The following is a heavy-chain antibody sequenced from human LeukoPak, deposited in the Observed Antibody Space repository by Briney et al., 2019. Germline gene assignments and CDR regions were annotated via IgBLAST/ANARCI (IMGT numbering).Heavy chain of an antibody. V-gene: IGHV3-23*01. Sequence: GGSLRLSCAASGFTFSSYSMSWVRQAPGKGLKGVSAISGSGGSTYYADSVKGRFTISRDNSRDTLYLQMNSLRAEDTAVYYCAKGYYDYVWGSYYFDYWGQGTLVTVSS. CDR1: GFTFSSYS. CDR2: ISGSGGST. J-gene: IGHJ4*02. D-gene: IGHD3-16*01. CDR3: AKGYYDYVWGSYYFDY.